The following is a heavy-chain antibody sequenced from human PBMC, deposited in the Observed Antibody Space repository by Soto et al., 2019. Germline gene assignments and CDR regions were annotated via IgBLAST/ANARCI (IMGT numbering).Heavy chain of an antibody. V-gene: IGHV4-39*07. CDR1: GGSISSSSYY. Sequence: PSETLSLTCTVSGGSISSSSYYWGWIRQPPGKGLEWIGSIYYSGSTYYNPSLKSRVTISVDTSKNQFSLKLSSVTAADTAVYYCARSGTMVRGGARSFDYWGQGTLVTVSS. J-gene: IGHJ4*02. CDR3: ARSGTMVRGGARSFDY. D-gene: IGHD3-10*01. CDR2: IYYSGST.